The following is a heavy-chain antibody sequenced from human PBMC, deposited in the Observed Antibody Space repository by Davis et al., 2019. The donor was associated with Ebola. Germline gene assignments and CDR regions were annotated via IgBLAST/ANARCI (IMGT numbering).Heavy chain of an antibody. CDR3: ARTLDFWSGYFNYYYGMDV. D-gene: IGHD3-3*01. CDR1: GGSISSSSYY. V-gene: IGHV4-39*01. Sequence: PSETLSLTCTVSGGSISSSSYYWGWIRQPPGKGLEWIGSIYYSGSTYYNPSLKSRVTISVDTSKNQFSLKLSSVTAADTAVYYCARTLDFWSGYFNYYYGMDVWGQGTTVTVSS. J-gene: IGHJ6*02. CDR2: IYYSGST.